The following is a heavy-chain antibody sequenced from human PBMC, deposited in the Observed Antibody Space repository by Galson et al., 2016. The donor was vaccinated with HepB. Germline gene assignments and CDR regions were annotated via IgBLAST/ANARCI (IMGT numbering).Heavy chain of an antibody. CDR2: ISDGGTT. D-gene: IGHD6-6*01. CDR3: ATLDPVPDY. CDR1: GGPFSGYS. Sequence: ETLSLTCAVYGGPFSGYSWSWIRQPPGKGLEWIGEISDGGTTHYSPSFKSRVTIAMDTSKNQFSLNLISLTAADTAVYYCATLDPVPDYWGQGTLVTVSS. J-gene: IGHJ4*01. V-gene: IGHV4-34*01.